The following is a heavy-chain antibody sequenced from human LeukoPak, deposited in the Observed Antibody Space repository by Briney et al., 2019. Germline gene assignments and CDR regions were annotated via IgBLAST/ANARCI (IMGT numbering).Heavy chain of an antibody. Sequence: SETLSLTCSVSGGSTTRHYWSWIRQPPGKGLEWIGYIYSSGRTNYNPSLKSRVTISVDTSKNQFSLNLRSVTAADTAVYYCARHGSVRSPLGPWGQGTLVTVSS. D-gene: IGHD3-10*01. CDR2: IYSSGRT. CDR1: GGSTTRHY. CDR3: ARHGSVRSPLGP. V-gene: IGHV4-59*08. J-gene: IGHJ5*02.